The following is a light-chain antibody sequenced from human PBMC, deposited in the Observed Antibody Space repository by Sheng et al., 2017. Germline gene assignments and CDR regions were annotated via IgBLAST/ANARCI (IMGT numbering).Light chain of an antibody. V-gene: IGLV2-8*01. J-gene: IGLJ2*01. Sequence: QSALTQPPSASGSPGQSVTIACTGTSSDVGAYDYVSWYQQHPGNVPRLIIYEVTKRPSGVPDRFSGSKSGNTASLTVSGLQAEDEPDYYFSSYAGTNKGVFGRGTKVTIL. CDR1: SSDVGAYDY. CDR3: SSYAGTNKGV. CDR2: EVT.